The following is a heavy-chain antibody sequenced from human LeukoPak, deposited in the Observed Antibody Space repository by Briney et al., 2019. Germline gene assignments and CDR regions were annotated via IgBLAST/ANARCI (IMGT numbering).Heavy chain of an antibody. Sequence: SETLSLTCTVSGVSISSSSYYWGWIRQPPGKGLEWIGSIYYSGSTYYNPSLKSRVTISVATSKNQFSLKLSSVTAADTAVYYCARHRYYDILTGYYAYYFDYWGQGTLVTVSS. CDR1: GVSISSSSYY. CDR3: ARHRYYDILTGYYAYYFDY. D-gene: IGHD3-9*01. V-gene: IGHV4-39*01. J-gene: IGHJ4*02. CDR2: IYYSGST.